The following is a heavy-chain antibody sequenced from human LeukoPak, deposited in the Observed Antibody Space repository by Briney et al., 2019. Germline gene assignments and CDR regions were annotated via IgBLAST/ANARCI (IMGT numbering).Heavy chain of an antibody. CDR1: GFTFSSYS. D-gene: IGHD5-24*01. V-gene: IGHV3-48*01. Sequence: GGSLRLSCAASGFTFSSYSMNWVRQAPGKGLEWVPYISSSSSTIYYADSVKGRFTISRDNAKNSLYLQMNSLRAEDTAVYYCARDVEGRDGYNYDYYYYMDVWGKGTTVTVSS. J-gene: IGHJ6*03. CDR3: ARDVEGRDGYNYDYYYYMDV. CDR2: ISSSSSTI.